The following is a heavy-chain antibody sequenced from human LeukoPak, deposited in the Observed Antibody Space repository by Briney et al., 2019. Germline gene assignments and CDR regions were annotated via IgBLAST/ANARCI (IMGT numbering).Heavy chain of an antibody. CDR3: GKDKTTYNWWEVIEY. CDR2: ITHTGGDS. CDR1: GFTFSSYA. V-gene: IGHV3-23*01. J-gene: IGHJ4*02. Sequence: PGGSLRLSCVASGFTFSSYAMTWVRQAPGKGLEGVALITHTGGDSYYADSVKGRFAISRDNSKNTLYLEMNDLRAEDTALYFCGKDKTTYNWWEVIEYWGQGALVTVSS. D-gene: IGHD1-1*01.